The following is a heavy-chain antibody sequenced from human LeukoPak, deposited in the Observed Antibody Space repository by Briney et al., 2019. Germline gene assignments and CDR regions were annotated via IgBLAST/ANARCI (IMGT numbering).Heavy chain of an antibody. V-gene: IGHV4-4*02. J-gene: IGHJ4*02. CDR1: GGSISSRNW. CDR3: ARRNRLLLWFGGGFDY. CDR2: IYHSGST. D-gene: IGHD3-10*01. Sequence: SGTLSLTCAVSGGSISSRNWWSWVRQPPGKGREWIGEIYHSGSTNYNPSLKTRVTISVDKSKNQFSLKLSSVTAADTAVYYCARRNRLLLWFGGGFDYWGQGTLVTVSS.